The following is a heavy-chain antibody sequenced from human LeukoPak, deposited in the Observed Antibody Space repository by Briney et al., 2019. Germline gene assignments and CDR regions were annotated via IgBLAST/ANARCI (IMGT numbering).Heavy chain of an antibody. J-gene: IGHJ6*03. V-gene: IGHV4-4*09. CDR2: IYTSGST. CDR1: GGSISSYY. D-gene: IGHD2-2*02. CDR3: ARGGGYCSSTSCYMPYYYYYYMDV. Sequence: PSETLSLTCTVSGGSISSYYWSWIRQPPGKGLEWVGYIYTSGSTNYNPSLKSRVTISVDTSKNQFSLKPSSVTAADTAVYYCARGGGYCSSTSCYMPYYYYYYMDVWGKGTTVTVSS.